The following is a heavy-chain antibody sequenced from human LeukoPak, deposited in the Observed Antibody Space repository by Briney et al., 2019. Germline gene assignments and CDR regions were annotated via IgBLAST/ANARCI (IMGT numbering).Heavy chain of an antibody. CDR1: GFTFRSYA. J-gene: IGHJ6*02. CDR3: AKVAYGGNTRDYGMDV. CDR2: ISNSGGST. Sequence: PGGSLRLSCAASGFTFRSYAMSWVRQAPGKGLEWVSGISNSGGSTYYADSVKGWFTISRDNSKNTLYLQMNSLRAEDTAVYYCAKVAYGGNTRDYGMDVWGRGTTVTVSS. V-gene: IGHV3-23*01. D-gene: IGHD4-23*01.